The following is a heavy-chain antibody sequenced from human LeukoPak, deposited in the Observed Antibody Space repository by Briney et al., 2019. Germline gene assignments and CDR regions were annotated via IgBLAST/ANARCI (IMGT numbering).Heavy chain of an antibody. CDR1: GYTFTSYA. J-gene: IGHJ4*02. CDR3: ARVHVLLWFGELSAFDY. Sequence: RASVKVSCTASGYTFTSYATSCVRQAPGQGLEWMGWISAYNGNTNYAQKLQGRVTMTTDTSTSTAYMELRSLRSDDTAVYYCARVHVLLWFGELSAFDYWGQGTLVTVSS. CDR2: ISAYNGNT. V-gene: IGHV1-18*01. D-gene: IGHD3-10*01.